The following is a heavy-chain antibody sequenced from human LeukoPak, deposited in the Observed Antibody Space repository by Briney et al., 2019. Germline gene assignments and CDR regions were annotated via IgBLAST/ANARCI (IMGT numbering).Heavy chain of an antibody. CDR1: GGSISSYY. CDR2: IYTSGST. V-gene: IGHV4-4*07. Sequence: SETLSLTCTVSGGSISSYYWSWIRQPAGNGLEWIGRIYTSGSTNYNPSLKSRVTMSVDTSKNQFSLKLSSVTAADTAVYYCARECEWQWLIRGTHYFDYWGQGTLVTVSS. CDR3: ARECEWQWLIRGTHYFDY. J-gene: IGHJ4*02. D-gene: IGHD6-19*01.